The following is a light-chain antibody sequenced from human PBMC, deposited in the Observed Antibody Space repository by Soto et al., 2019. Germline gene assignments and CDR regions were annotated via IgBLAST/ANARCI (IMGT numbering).Light chain of an antibody. Sequence: EIVLTQSPGTLSLSPRERSTLSSRASQSVSSSYLAWYQQKPGQAPRLLIYGASSRATGIPDRFSGSGSGTDFTLTISRLEPEDFAVYYCQQYGSSPRTFGQGTKVDIK. V-gene: IGKV3-20*01. CDR3: QQYGSSPRT. CDR1: QSVSSSY. J-gene: IGKJ1*01. CDR2: GAS.